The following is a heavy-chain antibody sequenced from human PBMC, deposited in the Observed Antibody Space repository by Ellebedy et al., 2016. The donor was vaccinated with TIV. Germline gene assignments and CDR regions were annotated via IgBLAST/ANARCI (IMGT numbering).Heavy chain of an antibody. CDR1: GYTFIGYG. D-gene: IGHD4-23*01. CDR2: VSAYSGNT. V-gene: IGHV1-18*01. CDR3: ARGFRYGSGRWPLDH. Sequence: AASVKVSCKSSGYTFIGYGVTWVRQAAGQVLDWMGWVSAYSGNTNYEQKFQGRVTMTIDTSTSTGYMELRSLRSHDTAVYYCARGFRYGSGRWPLDHWGQGTLVTVSS. J-gene: IGHJ4*02.